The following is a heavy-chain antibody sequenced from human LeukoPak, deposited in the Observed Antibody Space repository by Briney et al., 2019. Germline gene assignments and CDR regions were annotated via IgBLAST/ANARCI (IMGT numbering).Heavy chain of an antibody. D-gene: IGHD6-19*01. CDR2: IDISGST. CDR3: ASLAVPFGWYGGSYYWYMDV. CDR1: GGSIRDFY. Sequence: PSETLSLTCTVSGGSIRDFYWSWIRQSADRRLDFIGYIDISGSTEYNPSLKSRVTISVDTSKNQFSLDLNSVTAADTAVYYCASLAVPFGWYGGSYYWYMDVWGKGTTVTVSS. J-gene: IGHJ6*03. V-gene: IGHV4-59*01.